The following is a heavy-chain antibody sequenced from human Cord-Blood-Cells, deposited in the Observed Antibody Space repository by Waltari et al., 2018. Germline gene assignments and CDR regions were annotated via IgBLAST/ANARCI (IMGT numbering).Heavy chain of an antibody. V-gene: IGHV6-1*01. CDR1: GDSISSNSAA. CDR3: ARFDEPNWSFDY. D-gene: IGHD7-27*01. J-gene: IGHJ4*02. CDR2: TYYRSTGYN. Sequence: QVQLQQSGPGLVKPSQTLSLTCAIPGDSISSNSAAWNWFRQSPSRGLEWLGRTYYRSTGYNDYAVSVKSRITINPDTSKNQFSLQLNSVTPEDTAVYYCARFDEPNWSFDYWGQGTLVTVSS.